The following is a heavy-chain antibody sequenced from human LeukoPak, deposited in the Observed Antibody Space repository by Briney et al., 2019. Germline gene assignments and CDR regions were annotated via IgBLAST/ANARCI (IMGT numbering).Heavy chain of an antibody. D-gene: IGHD3-10*01. Sequence: GGSLRLSCAASGFTFSSYWMSWVRQAPGKGLEWAANIKQDGSEKYYVDSVKGRFTISRDNARNSLFLQMNSLRPEDTAVYYCARSYLQLIYWGQGILVTVSS. CDR1: GFTFSSYW. CDR2: IKQDGSEK. J-gene: IGHJ4*02. V-gene: IGHV3-7*03. CDR3: ARSYLQLIY.